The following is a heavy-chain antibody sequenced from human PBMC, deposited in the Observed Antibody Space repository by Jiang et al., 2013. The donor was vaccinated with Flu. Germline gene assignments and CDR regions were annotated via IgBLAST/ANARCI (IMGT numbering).Heavy chain of an antibody. D-gene: IGHD5-24*01. J-gene: IGHJ4*02. Sequence: VQLLESGGGVVQPGRSLRLSCAASGFTFSTYGMHWVRQAPGKGLEWVAYMWSDGSDTQYADSVRGRFTISRDNSKNTLYLEMDSLGADDTAVYSCARRRSGDGYSIDNWGQGTLVTVSP. V-gene: IGHV3-33*01. CDR1: GFTFSTYG. CDR3: ARRRSGDGYSIDN. CDR2: MWSDGSDT.